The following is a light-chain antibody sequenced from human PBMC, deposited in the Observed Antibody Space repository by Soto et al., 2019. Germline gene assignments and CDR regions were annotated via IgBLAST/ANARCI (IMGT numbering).Light chain of an antibody. CDR1: NSDIGAYDY. J-gene: IGLJ2*01. CDR2: EVT. V-gene: IGLV2-14*01. Sequence: QSALTQPASVSGSPGQSITISCTGSNSDIGAYDYVSWYQQHPGKPPTLLIYEVTFRPSGVPNRFSGSKSGNRATLTISGLLTEDEADYYCGSYASATLIFGGGTKLTVL. CDR3: GSYASATLI.